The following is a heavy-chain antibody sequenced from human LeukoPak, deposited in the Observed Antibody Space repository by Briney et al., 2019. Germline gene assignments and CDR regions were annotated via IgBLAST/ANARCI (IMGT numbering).Heavy chain of an antibody. J-gene: IGHJ6*03. CDR2: INWNGGST. CDR3: ARNINYDFWSGYTLRSYYYYMDV. CDR1: GFTFDDYG. Sequence: GGSMRLSCAASGFTFDDYGMSWVRQAPGKGLEWVSGINWNGGSTGYADSVKGRFTISRDNAKNSLYLQMNSLRAEDTALYYCARNINYDFWSGYTLRSYYYYMDVWGKGTTVTVSS. D-gene: IGHD3-3*01. V-gene: IGHV3-20*04.